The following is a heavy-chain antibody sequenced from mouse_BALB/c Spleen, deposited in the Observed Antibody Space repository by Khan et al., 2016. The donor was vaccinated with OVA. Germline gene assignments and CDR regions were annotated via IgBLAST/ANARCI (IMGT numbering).Heavy chain of an antibody. D-gene: IGHD2-3*01. V-gene: IGHV5-17*02. CDR2: ISNGSRTI. Sequence: EVELVESGGGLVQPGGSRKLSCAASGFTFSGFGMHWVRQAPATGLEWVAYISNGSRTIEYADTVKGRLPISRDNTKNTLFLQMTSLRAEDTAMYFCARTGYYYCDYWGQGTTLTVSS. CDR3: ARTGYYYCDY. J-gene: IGHJ2*01. CDR1: GFTFSGFG.